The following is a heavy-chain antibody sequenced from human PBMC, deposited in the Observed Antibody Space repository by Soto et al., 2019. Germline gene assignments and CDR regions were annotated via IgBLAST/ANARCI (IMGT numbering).Heavy chain of an antibody. CDR2: ISSDSSYI. D-gene: IGHD6-19*01. Sequence: EVQLVESGGGLVKPGGSLRLSCTASGFTFSNYSMNWVRQAPGKGLEWVSSISSDSSYIYYSDSVKGRFTISRDNAKNSLSLQMNCLRAEDTAVYFCARDPIPVPMYYFDYWGHGSLVTVSS. J-gene: IGHJ4*01. CDR1: GFTFSNYS. V-gene: IGHV3-21*01. CDR3: ARDPIPVPMYYFDY.